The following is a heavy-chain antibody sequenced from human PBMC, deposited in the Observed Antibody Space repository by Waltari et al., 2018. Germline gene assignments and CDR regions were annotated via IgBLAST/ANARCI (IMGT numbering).Heavy chain of an antibody. CDR1: GFTFSNYW. J-gene: IGHJ4*02. CDR3: SVSLNY. CDR2: INPDGSES. V-gene: IGHV3-7*01. Sequence: QLVDSGGHLVKTGGYLRLSCAASGFTFSNYWMDWVRQAPGKGLEWVANINPDGSESHYVDSVKGRFTISRDNAQNFLYLQINSLRAEDTAVYYCSVSLNYWGQGTLVTVSS.